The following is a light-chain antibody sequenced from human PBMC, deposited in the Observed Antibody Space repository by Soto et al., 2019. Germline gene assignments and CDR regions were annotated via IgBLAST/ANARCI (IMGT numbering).Light chain of an antibody. V-gene: IGLV2-14*01. J-gene: IGLJ1*01. CDR1: SSGVGGYNY. CDR3: SSYTSSSLDFYV. CDR2: DVS. Sequence: QSALTQPASVSGSPGQSITISCTGTSSGVGGYNYVSWYQQHPGKAPKLMIYDVSNRPSGVSNRFSGSKSGNTASLTISGLQAEDEADYYCSSYTSSSLDFYVFGTGTKVTVL.